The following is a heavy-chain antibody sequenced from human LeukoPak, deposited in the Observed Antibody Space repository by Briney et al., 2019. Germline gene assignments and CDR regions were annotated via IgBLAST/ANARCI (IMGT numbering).Heavy chain of an antibody. J-gene: IGHJ6*02. CDR2: IWYDGSNK. V-gene: IGHV3-33*01. CDR1: GFTFSSYG. D-gene: IGHD6-19*01. CDR3: ARDIGSGWYDYCYGMDV. Sequence: GGSLRLSCAASGFTFSSYGMHWVRQAPGKGLEWVAVIWYDGSNKYYADSVKGRFTISRDNSKNTLYLQMNSLRAEDTAVYYCARDIGSGWYDYCYGMDVWGQGTTVTVSS.